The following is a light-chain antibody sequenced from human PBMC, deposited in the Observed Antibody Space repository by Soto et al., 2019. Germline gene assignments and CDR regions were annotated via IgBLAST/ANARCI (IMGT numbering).Light chain of an antibody. J-gene: IGLJ1*01. CDR1: ASNIGRDP. Sequence: QSVLAQPPSASGAPGQRVTISCSGSASNIGRDPVNWYQQVPGTAPKLLIYENNHRPSGVPDRFSGSKSGTSASLVISGLQAEDEADYYCCSYVGSYSYVFGIGTKGTVL. CDR2: ENN. V-gene: IGLV1-44*01. CDR3: CSYVGSYSYV.